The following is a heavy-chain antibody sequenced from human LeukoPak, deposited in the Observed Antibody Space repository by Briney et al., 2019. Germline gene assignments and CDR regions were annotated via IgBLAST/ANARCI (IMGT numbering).Heavy chain of an antibody. D-gene: IGHD2-21*02. CDR2: IIPIFGTA. CDR3: ARAYCGGDCYYSGAFDI. J-gene: IGHJ3*02. V-gene: IGHV1-69*13. Sequence: SVKFSCKASGGTFSSYAISWVRQAPGQGLEWMGGIIPIFGTANYAQKFQGRVTITADESTSTAYMELSSLRSEDTAVYYCARAYCGGDCYYSGAFDIWGQGTMVTVSS. CDR1: GGTFSSYA.